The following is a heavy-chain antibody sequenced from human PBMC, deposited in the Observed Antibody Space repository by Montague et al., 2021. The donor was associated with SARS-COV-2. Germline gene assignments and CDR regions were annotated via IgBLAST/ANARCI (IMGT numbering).Heavy chain of an antibody. D-gene: IGHD3-22*01. CDR2: IYYSGST. J-gene: IGHJ3*02. CDR3: ASSTYYYDSSGSDAFDI. CDR1: GGSISSSNYY. V-gene: IGHV4-39*01. Sequence: SETLSLTCTVSGGSISSSNYYWGWIRQPPGKGLEWIGSIYYSGSTYYNPSLKSRVTIFVDTSKNQFSLKLSSVTAADTAVYYCASSTYYYDSSGSDAFDIWGQGTMVTVSS.